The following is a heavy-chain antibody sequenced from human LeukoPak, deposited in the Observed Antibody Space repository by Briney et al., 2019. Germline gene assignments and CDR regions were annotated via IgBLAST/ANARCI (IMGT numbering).Heavy chain of an antibody. J-gene: IGHJ3*02. CDR1: GGSMSGSY. Sequence: SETLSLTRTVSGGSMSGSYWSWIRQSPGKGLEWLGYIYFTGHSKSNPSLKSRVTISLDTSKNQLSLRLASVTAADTAVYYCARRRQVTSYSPYAFDIWGQGTMVTVSS. D-gene: IGHD2-15*01. CDR3: ARRRQVTSYSPYAFDI. CDR2: IYFTGHS. V-gene: IGHV4-59*08.